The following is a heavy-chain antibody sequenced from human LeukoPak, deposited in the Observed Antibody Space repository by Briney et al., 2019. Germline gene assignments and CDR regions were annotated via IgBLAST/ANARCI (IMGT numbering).Heavy chain of an antibody. D-gene: IGHD1-14*01. CDR2: IYYSGST. CDR3: ARASVTYNYYYGMDV. CDR1: GGSVSSGSYY. V-gene: IGHV4-61*01. Sequence: SETLSLTYTASGGSVSSGSYYWSWIRQPPGKGLEWIGYIYYSGSTNYNPSLKSRVTISVDTSKNQFSLKLSSVTAADTAVYYCARASVTYNYYYGMDVWGQGTTVTVSS. J-gene: IGHJ6*02.